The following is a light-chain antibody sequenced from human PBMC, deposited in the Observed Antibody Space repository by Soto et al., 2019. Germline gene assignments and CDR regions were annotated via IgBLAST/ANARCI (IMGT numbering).Light chain of an antibody. J-gene: IGKJ5*01. V-gene: IGKV1-39*01. CDR2: ATS. CDR3: QHNYGTPA. CDR1: QTISSP. Sequence: IQMTQSPSSLSASVGDRVTITCRASQTISSPLSWYQQKPGKVPELLIYATSRLQSGVPSRFSGSRSGTDFTLTISSVQPEDFATYYCQHNYGTPAFGQGTRLEI.